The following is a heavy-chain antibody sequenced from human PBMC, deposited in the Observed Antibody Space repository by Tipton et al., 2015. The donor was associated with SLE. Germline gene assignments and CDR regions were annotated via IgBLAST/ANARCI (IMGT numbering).Heavy chain of an antibody. CDR3: ARSYYDFWSASVRGFFGY. Sequence: TLSLTCTVSGGSISNYYWTWIRQPPGKGLEWIGYIYYSGGTNYNPSLKSRVTISVDTSKNQFSLKLNSVTAADTAVYYCARSYYDFWSASVRGFFGYWGQGTLVTVSS. CDR1: GGSISNYY. D-gene: IGHD3-3*01. V-gene: IGHV4-59*01. J-gene: IGHJ4*02. CDR2: IYYSGGT.